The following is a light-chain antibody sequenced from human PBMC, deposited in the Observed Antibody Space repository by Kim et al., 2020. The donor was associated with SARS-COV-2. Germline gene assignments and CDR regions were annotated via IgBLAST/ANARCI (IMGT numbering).Light chain of an antibody. CDR3: QQYYSYPYT. CDR2: AAS. V-gene: IGKV1-8*01. J-gene: IGKJ2*01. Sequence: YAYTGDRVTITCRASQGISSYLAWYQQKPGKAPKLLIYAASTLQSGVPSRFSGSGSGTDFTLTISCLQSEDFATYYCQQYYSYPYTFGQGTKLEI. CDR1: QGISSY.